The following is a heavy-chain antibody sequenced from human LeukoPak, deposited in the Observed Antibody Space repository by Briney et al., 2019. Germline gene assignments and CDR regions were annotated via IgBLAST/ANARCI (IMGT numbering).Heavy chain of an antibody. CDR3: ARDDCSSISCYHNWFDP. CDR1: GFTFSSYW. J-gene: IGHJ5*02. Sequence: GGSLRLSCAASGFTFSSYWLSWVRQAPGKGPEGVANIKQDGSEKYYVDSVKGRFTISRDNAKNSLYLQMNSLRAEDTAVYYCARDDCSSISCYHNWFDPWGQGTLVTVSS. CDR2: IKQDGSEK. D-gene: IGHD2-2*01. V-gene: IGHV3-7*01.